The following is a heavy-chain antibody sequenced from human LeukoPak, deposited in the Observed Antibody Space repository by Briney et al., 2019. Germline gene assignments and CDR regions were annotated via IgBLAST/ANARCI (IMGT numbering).Heavy chain of an antibody. CDR1: GFRFDDYP. Sequence: QSGGSLRLSCAASGFRFDDYPMHWVRQAPGRGLEWVSLISGDGGGTYYNDSVKGRFTTSRENSKNSLFLQMNNLRTEDTALYFCARDRPFTYYDSTGALDYWGQGTLVTVSS. CDR3: ARDRPFTYYDSTGALDY. J-gene: IGHJ4*02. CDR2: ISGDGGGT. V-gene: IGHV3-43*02. D-gene: IGHD3-22*01.